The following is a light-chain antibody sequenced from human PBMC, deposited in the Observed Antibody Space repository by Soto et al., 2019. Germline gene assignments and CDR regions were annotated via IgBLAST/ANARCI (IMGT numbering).Light chain of an antibody. CDR2: GVS. V-gene: IGKV3-15*01. CDR3: RQYNNWPRT. J-gene: IGKJ1*01. CDR1: QSISSN. Sequence: EIVMTQSPATLSVSPGERATLSCRASQSISSNLAWYQQKPGQAPRLLIYGVSARATGLPARFSGSGSGTEFTLTISSLQSEDFAVYYCRQYNNWPRTFGQGTKVDIK.